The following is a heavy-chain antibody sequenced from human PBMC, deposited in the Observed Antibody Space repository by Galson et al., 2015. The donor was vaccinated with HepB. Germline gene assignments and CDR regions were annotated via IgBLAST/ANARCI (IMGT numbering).Heavy chain of an antibody. D-gene: IGHD3-10*01. CDR1: GFTFSSYT. CDR3: ARVYFGSGSSSAYWYFDL. V-gene: IGHV3-48*02. J-gene: IGHJ2*01. Sequence: SRRLSCAASGFTFSSYTMNWVRQAPGKGLESVSYISSTGTTMYYPDSAKGRFTISRDNAQNSLYLQMNSLRDEDTAVYYCARVYFGSGSSSAYWYFDLRGRGALVTVSS. CDR2: ISSTGTTM.